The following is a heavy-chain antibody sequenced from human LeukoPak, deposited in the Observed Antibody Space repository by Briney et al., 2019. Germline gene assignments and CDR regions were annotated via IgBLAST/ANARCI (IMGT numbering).Heavy chain of an antibody. D-gene: IGHD2-2*01. CDR2: ISWDGGST. CDR3: AKARGYCSSTSCPGYFDY. Sequence: GGSLRLSCAASGFTLDDYAMHWVRQAPGKGLEWVSLISWDGGSTYYADSVKGRFTISRDNSKNSLYLQMNSLRAEDTALYYCAKARGYCSSTSCPGYFDYWGQGTLVTVSS. V-gene: IGHV3-43D*04. J-gene: IGHJ4*02. CDR1: GFTLDDYA.